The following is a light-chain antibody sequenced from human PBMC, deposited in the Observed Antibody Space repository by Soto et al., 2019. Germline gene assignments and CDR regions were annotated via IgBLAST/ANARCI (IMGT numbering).Light chain of an antibody. CDR2: EVR. Sequence: QSALTQPASVSGSPGQSITISCTGTSSDVGSYNLVSWYQQHPGKAPQLMIYEVRKRPSVVSNRFSGSKSGHTAALTISGLQAEDGADYYCCSYAGSSTSVFGGGTKLTVL. CDR1: SSDVGSYNL. V-gene: IGLV2-23*02. J-gene: IGLJ3*02. CDR3: CSYAGSSTSV.